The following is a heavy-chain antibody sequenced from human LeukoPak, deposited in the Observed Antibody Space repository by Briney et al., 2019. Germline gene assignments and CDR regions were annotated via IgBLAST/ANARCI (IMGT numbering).Heavy chain of an antibody. CDR1: GFTFSDYW. Sequence: TGGSLRLSCAASGFTFSDYWMHWVRQAPGKGLVWVAQINFDGSDTTYADSAKGRFTISRDNAKNTLYLEMNSLRGEDTAVYYCGRDGVRSTPFDHWGQGTLVTVSS. V-gene: IGHV3-74*01. CDR2: INFDGSDT. J-gene: IGHJ4*02. CDR3: GRDGVRSTPFDH. D-gene: IGHD3-3*01.